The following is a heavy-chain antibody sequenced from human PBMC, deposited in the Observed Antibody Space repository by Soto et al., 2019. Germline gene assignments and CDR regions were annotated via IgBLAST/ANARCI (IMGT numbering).Heavy chain of an antibody. CDR1: VFTFSSYG. J-gene: IGHJ6*02. Sequence: SLRLSCAASVFTFSSYGMHWVRPAPAKGLEWVAVISYDGSKKYYADSAKGRFTISRDNSKNTPYLQMNSLRAEDTAVYYCAKDGGGSGPAIGYYYYGMDVWGQRTTVTVAS. V-gene: IGHV3-30*18. CDR3: AKDGGGSGPAIGYYYYGMDV. CDR2: ISYDGSKK. D-gene: IGHD2-21*01.